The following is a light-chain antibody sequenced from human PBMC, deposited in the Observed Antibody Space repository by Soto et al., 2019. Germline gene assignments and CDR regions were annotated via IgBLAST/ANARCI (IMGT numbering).Light chain of an antibody. J-gene: IGKJ4*01. CDR1: QSISTW. V-gene: IGKV1-5*03. Sequence: DIQMTQSPSTLSASVGDRVTITCRASQSISTWLAWYQQKPGKAPKLLIYQASSLEGGVPSRFSGSGSGTEFNITISSLQPDDFATYYCQQYNTYPLTCGGGTTVEIK. CDR2: QAS. CDR3: QQYNTYPLT.